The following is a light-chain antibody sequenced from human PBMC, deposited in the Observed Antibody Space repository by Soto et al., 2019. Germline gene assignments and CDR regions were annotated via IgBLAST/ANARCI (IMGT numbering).Light chain of an antibody. CDR3: QQRSSWPPT. V-gene: IGKV2-28*01. Sequence: DIVMTQSPLSLSVTPGEPASLPCRSKQSLLHRNGYNYLDWYLQKPGQSPRLLIYDASNRATGVPARFSGSGSGTDFTLTISSLEPEDFAVYYCQQRSSWPPTFGQGTRLEIK. CDR1: QSLLHRNGYNY. CDR2: DAS. J-gene: IGKJ5*01.